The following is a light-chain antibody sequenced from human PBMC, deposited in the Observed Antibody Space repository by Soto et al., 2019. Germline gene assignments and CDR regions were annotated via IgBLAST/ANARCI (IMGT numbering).Light chain of an antibody. CDR3: QQFGSLIT. Sequence: DIVLTQSPATLSLSPGERATLSCGASQSITNNYLAWYQQKPGLAPRLLIYDTSKRATCIPDRFSGSGSGTDFTLTSSRLEPEDFAAYYCQQFGSLITFGGGTKAEIK. V-gene: IGKV3D-20*01. CDR1: QSITNNY. J-gene: IGKJ4*01. CDR2: DTS.